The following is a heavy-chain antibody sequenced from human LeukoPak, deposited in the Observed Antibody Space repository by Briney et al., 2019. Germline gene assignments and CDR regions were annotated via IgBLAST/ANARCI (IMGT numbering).Heavy chain of an antibody. CDR1: GYSFTSYW. CDR2: IYSGGSDT. D-gene: IGHD2-21*02. V-gene: IGHV5-51*01. Sequence: GEAPKTSCKGSGYSFTSYWIGWVRQMPGKGLEWMGIIYSGGSDTRYRPSFQGQVTISVDKSITTASLQWSSLQASDTAIYFCARVVVVTATHWYFDLWGRGSLVTVFS. J-gene: IGHJ2*01. CDR3: ARVVVVTATHWYFDL.